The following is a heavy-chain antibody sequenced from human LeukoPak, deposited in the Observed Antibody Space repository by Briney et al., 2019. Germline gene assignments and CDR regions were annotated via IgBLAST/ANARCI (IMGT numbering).Heavy chain of an antibody. CDR2: ISAYNGNT. CDR3: ARDPAFQWLVWNHYYYYYMDV. J-gene: IGHJ6*03. V-gene: IGHV1-18*01. D-gene: IGHD6-19*01. CDR1: GYTFTSYG. Sequence: ASVKVSCKASGYTFTSYGISWVRQAPGQGLEWMGWISAYNGNTNYAQKLQGRVTMTTDTSTSTAYMELRSLRSDDTAVYYCARDPAFQWLVWNHYYYYYMDVWGKGTTVTVSS.